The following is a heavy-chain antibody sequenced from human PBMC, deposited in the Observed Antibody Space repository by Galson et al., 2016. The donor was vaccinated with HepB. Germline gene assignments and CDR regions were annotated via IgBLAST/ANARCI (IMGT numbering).Heavy chain of an antibody. D-gene: IGHD3-22*01. CDR3: VRSSSSGWSFDL. CDR2: IYPGDFDT. Sequence: QSGAEVTMPGDSLKISCKGSGYTFPSHWITWVRQVPGKGLEWMGIIYPGDFDTRYGPSFQGQVTISADKSINTAYLEWSSLKPSDTAMYYCVRSSSSGWSFDLCGRGTLVTVSS. J-gene: IGHJ2*01. CDR1: GYTFPSHW. V-gene: IGHV5-51*01.